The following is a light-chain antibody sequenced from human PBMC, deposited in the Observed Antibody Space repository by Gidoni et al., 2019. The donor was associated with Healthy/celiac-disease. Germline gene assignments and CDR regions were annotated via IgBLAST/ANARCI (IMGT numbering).Light chain of an antibody. V-gene: IGKV1-39*01. CDR2: AAS. CDR3: QQSYSTWIT. Sequence: DIQMTQSPSSLSASVGDRVTITCRASQSISSYLNWYQQKPGKPPKLLIYAASSLQSGVPSRFSGSGSGTDFTLTISSLQPEDFATYYCQQSYSTWITFGQGTRLEIK. J-gene: IGKJ5*01. CDR1: QSISSY.